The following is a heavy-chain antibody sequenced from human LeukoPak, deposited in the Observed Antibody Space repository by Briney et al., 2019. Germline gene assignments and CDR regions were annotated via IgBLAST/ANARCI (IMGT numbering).Heavy chain of an antibody. Sequence: ASVKVSCKASGYTFTGYYMHWVRQAPGQGLEWMGWINPNSGGTNYAQKLQGRVAMTTDTSTSTAYMELRSLRSDDTAVYYCARSKSGSYYATHDYWGQGTLVTVSS. J-gene: IGHJ4*02. CDR3: ARSKSGSYYATHDY. D-gene: IGHD1-26*01. CDR2: INPNSGGT. CDR1: GYTFTGYY. V-gene: IGHV1-2*02.